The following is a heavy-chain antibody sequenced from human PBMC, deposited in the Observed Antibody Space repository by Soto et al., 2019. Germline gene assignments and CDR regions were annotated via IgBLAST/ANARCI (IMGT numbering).Heavy chain of an antibody. J-gene: IGHJ3*01. CDR3: ARVSGNAFDV. V-gene: IGHV4-31*03. CDR1: GGSISSGAYY. Sequence: QVQLQESGPGLVKPSQTLSLTCTVSGGSISSGAYYWSWIRQHPGKDLEWIGYINYSGTTYLSPSLQSRGTMSVDTSKNQFSLRLRSVTAADTAVYFCARVSGNAFDVWGQGTMVSVSS. CDR2: INYSGTT. D-gene: IGHD3-10*01.